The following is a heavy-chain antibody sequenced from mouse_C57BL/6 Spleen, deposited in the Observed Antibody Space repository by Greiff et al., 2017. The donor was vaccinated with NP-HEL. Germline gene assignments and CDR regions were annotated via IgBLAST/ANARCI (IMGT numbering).Heavy chain of an antibody. CDR2: IDPSDSYT. V-gene: IGHV1-50*01. Sequence: VQLQQPGAELVKPGASVKLSCKASGYTFTSYWMQWVKQRPGQGLEWIGEIDPSDSYTNYNQKFKGKATLTVDTSSSTAYMQLSSLTSEDSAVYYCARFTTVPHFDDWGQGTTLTVSS. CDR1: GYTFTSYW. CDR3: ARFTTVPHFDD. J-gene: IGHJ2*01. D-gene: IGHD1-1*01.